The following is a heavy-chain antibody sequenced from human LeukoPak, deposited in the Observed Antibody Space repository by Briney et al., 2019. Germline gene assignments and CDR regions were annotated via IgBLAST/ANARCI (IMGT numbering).Heavy chain of an antibody. V-gene: IGHV4-34*01. D-gene: IGHD6-19*01. CDR2: INHSGST. CDR3: ARDYRSGWLY. Sequence: PSETLSLTCTVSGGSIRSYYWSWIRQPPGKGLEWIGEINHSGSTNYNPSLKSRVTISVDTSKNQFSLKLSSVTAADTAVYYCARDYRSGWLYWGQGTLVTVSS. J-gene: IGHJ4*02. CDR1: GGSIRSYY.